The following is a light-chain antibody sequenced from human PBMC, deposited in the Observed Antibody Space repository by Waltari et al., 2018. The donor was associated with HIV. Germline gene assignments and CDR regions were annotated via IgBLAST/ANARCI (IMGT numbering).Light chain of an antibody. CDR2: TNK. V-gene: IGLV1-47*01. CDR3: AAGDGSLRGGV. Sequence: QSVLTQPPSPSVTLGPRVTLSCSGSSSHIGLNEVSCYQPRPGTAPKLLIFTNKQRPSWVPDRCSASKSGTSTSLAISALQSDDEADYYCAAGDGSLRGGVFGGGTKLTV. J-gene: IGLJ3*02. CDR1: SSHIGLNE.